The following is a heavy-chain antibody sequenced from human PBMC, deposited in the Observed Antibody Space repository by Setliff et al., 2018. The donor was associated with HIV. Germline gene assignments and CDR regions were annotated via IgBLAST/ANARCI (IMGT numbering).Heavy chain of an antibody. D-gene: IGHD2-2*01. CDR1: GGTFSSYA. V-gene: IGHV1-69*10. J-gene: IGHJ5*02. Sequence: VASVKVSCKASGGTFSSYAISWVRQAPGQGLEWMGGIIPILGVANYAQRFQGRVTITTDESTSTAYMELSGLRSEDTAVYYCAGDFGGYCSSMSCPGLFDPWGQGTLVTVSS. CDR2: IIPILGVA. CDR3: AGDFGGYCSSMSCPGLFDP.